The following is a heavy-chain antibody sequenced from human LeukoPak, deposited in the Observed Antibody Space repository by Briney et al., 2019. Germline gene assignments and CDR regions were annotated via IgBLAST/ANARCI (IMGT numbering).Heavy chain of an antibody. CDR3: ASTYYYDSSGYYLDAFDI. V-gene: IGHV1-18*04. CDR2: ISAYNGNT. CDR1: GYTFTSYG. J-gene: IGHJ3*02. D-gene: IGHD3-22*01. Sequence: GASVKVSCKASGYTFTSYGISWVRQAPGQGLEWMGWISAYNGNTNYAQKFQGRVTMTRNTSISTAYMELSSLRSEDTAVYYCASTYYYDSSGYYLDAFDIWGQGTMVTVSS.